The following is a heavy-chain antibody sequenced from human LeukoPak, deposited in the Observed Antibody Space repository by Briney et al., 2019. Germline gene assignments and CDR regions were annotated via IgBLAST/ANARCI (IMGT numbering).Heavy chain of an antibody. Sequence: GESLKISCKGSGYSFTNYRIGWVRQMPGKGLEWMGIIYPGDSDTTYSPSFQGQVTISADKSISTAYLQWSSLKASDTAMYYCARRQGYSYGPIDYWGQGTLVTVSS. V-gene: IGHV5-51*01. D-gene: IGHD5-18*01. CDR3: ARRQGYSYGPIDY. CDR2: IYPGDSDT. J-gene: IGHJ4*02. CDR1: GYSFTNYR.